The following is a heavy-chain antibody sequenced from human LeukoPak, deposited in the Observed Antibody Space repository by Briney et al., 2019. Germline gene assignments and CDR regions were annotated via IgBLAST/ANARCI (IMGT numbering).Heavy chain of an antibody. D-gene: IGHD2-21*02. CDR2: ISYDGSNK. J-gene: IGHJ3*02. CDR1: GFTFSTYS. CDR3: ARDRSDFFDI. Sequence: GGSLRLSCAASGFTFSTYSMNWVRQAPGKGLEWVAVISYDGSNKYYADSVKGRFTISRDNSKNTLYLQMNSLRAEDTAVYYCARDRSDFFDIWGQGTMVTVSS. V-gene: IGHV3-30*03.